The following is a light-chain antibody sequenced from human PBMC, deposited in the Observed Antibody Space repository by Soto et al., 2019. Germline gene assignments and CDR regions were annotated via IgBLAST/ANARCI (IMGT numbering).Light chain of an antibody. CDR3: QQTSSAPFT. CDR2: DAA. V-gene: IGKV1-39*01. Sequence: DIQMIQSPYFLSAAVGDRVTIACRASQNINTYLNWYQQKPGKAPKLLMFDAASLQSGVPSGFSGSGSRTDFTLTITSLQPEDFATYYCQQTSSAPFTFGPGTKVDIK. CDR1: QNINTY. J-gene: IGKJ3*01.